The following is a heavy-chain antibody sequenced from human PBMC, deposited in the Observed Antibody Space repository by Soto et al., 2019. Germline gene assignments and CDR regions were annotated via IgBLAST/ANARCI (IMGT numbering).Heavy chain of an antibody. D-gene: IGHD3-22*01. CDR1: GFSFTTYW. CDR3: ATKGDSGST. V-gene: IGHV3-7*01. CDR2: ISPGGIAT. Sequence: EVQVVESGGGLVQPGGSLRLSCAVSGFSFTTYWMTWVRQAPGRGLEWVANISPGGIATHYVDSVKGRFTISGDNAKNSVDLQMKSLRADDTAVYYRATKGDSGSTWGQGTLVTVSS. J-gene: IGHJ5*02.